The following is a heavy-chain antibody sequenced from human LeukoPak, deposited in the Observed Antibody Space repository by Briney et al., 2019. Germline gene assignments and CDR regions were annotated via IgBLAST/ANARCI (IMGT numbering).Heavy chain of an antibody. V-gene: IGHV1-46*01. CDR1: GYTFTTYS. CDR2: INLSGGST. CDR3: VRHNHMDV. Sequence: ASVKVSSKASGYTFTTYSMHWVRQAPGQGLEWMAIINLSGGSTDYTQKFRGRVTVTRDTSTSTVYMELSSLRSEDTAVYYCVRHNHMDVWGQGTTVTVSS. J-gene: IGHJ6*02.